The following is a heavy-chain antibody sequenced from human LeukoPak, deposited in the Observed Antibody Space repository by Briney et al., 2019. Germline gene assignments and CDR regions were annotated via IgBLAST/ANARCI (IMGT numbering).Heavy chain of an antibody. D-gene: IGHD2-8*01. J-gene: IGHJ4*02. CDR1: GFTFTSSA. V-gene: IGHV1-58*02. CDR2: IVVGSGNT. CDR3: AMLKPSLDYYFDY. Sequence: ASVKVSCKASGFTFTSSAMQWVRQARGQRLEWIGWIVVGSGNTNYAQKFQERVTITRDMSTSTAYMELSSLRSEDTAVYYCAMLKPSLDYYFDYWGQGTLVTVSS.